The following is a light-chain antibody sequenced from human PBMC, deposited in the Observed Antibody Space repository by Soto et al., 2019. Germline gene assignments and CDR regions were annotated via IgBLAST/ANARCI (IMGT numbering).Light chain of an antibody. V-gene: IGKV1-17*01. CDR1: RGIRDA. J-gene: IGKJ2*01. CDR2: SAS. Sequence: DIQMTQSPSSLSASVGDRVTITCRASRGIRDALVWYQQKAGKVPKRLIYSASSLQRGAPSRFSGSASETEFTLTISSLQPEDFATYYCLQHSDYPFTFGQGTRLE. CDR3: LQHSDYPFT.